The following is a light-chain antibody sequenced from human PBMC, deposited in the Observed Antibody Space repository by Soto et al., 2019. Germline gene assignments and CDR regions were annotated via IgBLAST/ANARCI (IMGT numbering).Light chain of an antibody. J-gene: IGLJ1*01. CDR3: AAWDDSLSGRYV. Sequence: QSVLTQPPSASGTPGHRVTISCSGSSSDIGSNYVYWYQQLPGTAPKLLIYRNNQRPSGVPDRFSGSKSGTSASLAISGLRSEDEADYYCAAWDDSLSGRYVFGTGTKVPVL. CDR2: RNN. V-gene: IGLV1-47*01. CDR1: SSDIGSNY.